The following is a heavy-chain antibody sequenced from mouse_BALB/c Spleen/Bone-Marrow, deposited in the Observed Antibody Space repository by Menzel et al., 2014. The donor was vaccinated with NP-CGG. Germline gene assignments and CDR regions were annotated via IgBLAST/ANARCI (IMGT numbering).Heavy chain of an antibody. J-gene: IGHJ3*01. CDR1: GFTFNTYA. Sequence: EVQLVESGGGLVQPKGSLKLSCAGSGFTFNTYAMNWVRQAPGKGLEWVARIRSKSNNYATYYADSVKDRFTISRDDSQSMLYLKRKNLKTEDSAMYSWERRDSSSYWFVYWSEGTLVAVSA. CDR3: ERRDSSSYWFVY. D-gene: IGHD3-2*01. V-gene: IGHV10-1*02. CDR2: IRSKSNNYAT.